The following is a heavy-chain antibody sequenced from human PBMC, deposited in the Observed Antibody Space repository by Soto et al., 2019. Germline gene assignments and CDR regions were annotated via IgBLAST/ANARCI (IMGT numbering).Heavy chain of an antibody. V-gene: IGHV3-21*01. CDR1: GFTFSSYS. CDR3: ARGGITIFGVVSTRHFDY. CDR2: ISSSSSYI. J-gene: IGHJ4*02. D-gene: IGHD3-3*01. Sequence: EVQLVESGGGLVKPGGSLRLSCAASGFTFSSYSMNWVRQAPGKGLEWVSSISSSSSYIYYADSVKGRFTISRDNAKNSLYLQMNSLRAEDTAVYYCARGGITIFGVVSTRHFDYWGQGTLVTVSS.